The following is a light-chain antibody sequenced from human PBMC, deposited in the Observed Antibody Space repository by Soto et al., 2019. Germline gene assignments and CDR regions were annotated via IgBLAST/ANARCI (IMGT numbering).Light chain of an antibody. J-gene: IGKJ1*01. CDR2: AAS. CDR1: QSINNY. V-gene: IGKV1-39*01. CDR3: QQSYSTPPWT. Sequence: DIQMTQSPSSLSASVGDRVTITCRASQSINNYLNWYQQKPGKAPKLLMYAASSLQRGVPSRFRGSGSGTDFTLTITTLQPEDFATYYCQQSYSTPPWTFGQGTKVEIK.